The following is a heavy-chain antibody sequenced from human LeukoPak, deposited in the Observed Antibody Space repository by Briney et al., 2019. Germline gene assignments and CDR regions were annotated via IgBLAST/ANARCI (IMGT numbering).Heavy chain of an antibody. CDR2: ISGGGYST. Sequence: GGSLRLSCAASEFTFSSYAVSWVRQAPGKGLEWVSGISGGGYSTYYADSVKGRFTISRDNSKNTLYLQMNSLRAEDTAVYFCAKASFQDSVLVTSFDYWGQGTLVTVSS. CDR3: AKASFQDSVLVTSFDY. J-gene: IGHJ4*02. CDR1: EFTFSSYA. D-gene: IGHD2-21*02. V-gene: IGHV3-23*01.